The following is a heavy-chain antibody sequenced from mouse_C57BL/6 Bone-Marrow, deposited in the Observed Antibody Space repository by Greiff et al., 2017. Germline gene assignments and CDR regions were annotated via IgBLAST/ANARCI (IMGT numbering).Heavy chain of an antibody. J-gene: IGHJ1*03. V-gene: IGHV1-76*01. Sequence: QVQLQQSGAELVRPGASVKLSCKASGYTFTDYYINWVKQRPGQGLEWIARIYPGSGNTYDNEKFKGKATLTAEKSSSTAYMQLSSLTSDGSAVYFCASCGSSRYCYFDVWGTGTTVTVSA. CDR2: IYPGSGNT. CDR1: GYTFTDYY. D-gene: IGHD1-1*01. CDR3: ASCGSSRYCYFDV.